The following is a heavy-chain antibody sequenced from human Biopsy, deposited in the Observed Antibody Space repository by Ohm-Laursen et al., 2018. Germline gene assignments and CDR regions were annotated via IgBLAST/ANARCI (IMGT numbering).Heavy chain of an antibody. D-gene: IGHD6-19*01. CDR1: GDSLTSGPEN. V-gene: IGHV4-61*01. CDR3: ARGMRSSGWPYFDS. Sequence: TLSLTCTVSGDSLTSGPENWSWIRQSPGQGLEYIGFIYSGGNTNYNPSLKNRVTMSVDMPKNQFSLKLSSVTAADTAIYYCARGMRSSGWPYFDSWGQGTLVTVSS. CDR2: IYSGGNT. J-gene: IGHJ4*02.